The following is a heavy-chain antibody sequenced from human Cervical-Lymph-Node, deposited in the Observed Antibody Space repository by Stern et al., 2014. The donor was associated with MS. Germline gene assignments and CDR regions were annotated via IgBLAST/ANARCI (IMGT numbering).Heavy chain of an antibody. CDR3: ARDVGYASGLDY. D-gene: IGHD3-16*01. J-gene: IGHJ4*02. Sequence: QLQLQDSGPGLVKPSETLSLTCTVSGGSLGSYYWSWIRQPPGKGLEWIGYVYYSGSTKSNPSLKSRVTISVDTPKKQFSLKLTSVTAADTAVYYCARDVGYASGLDYWGQGTLVIVSS. CDR1: GGSLGSYY. V-gene: IGHV4-59*01. CDR2: VYYSGST.